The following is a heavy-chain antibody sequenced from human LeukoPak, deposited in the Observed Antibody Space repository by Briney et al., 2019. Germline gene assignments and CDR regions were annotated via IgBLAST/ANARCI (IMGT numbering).Heavy chain of an antibody. CDR1: GGSISSYY. Sequence: PSETLSLTCTVSGGSISSYYWSWIRQPPGKGLEWIGYIYYSGSTKYNPSLKSRVTISVDTSKNQFSLKLSSVTAADTAVYYCARAWSVVVPAAKLFDPWGQGTLVTVSS. V-gene: IGHV4-59*01. CDR2: IYYSGST. CDR3: ARAWSVVVPAAKLFDP. D-gene: IGHD2-2*01. J-gene: IGHJ5*02.